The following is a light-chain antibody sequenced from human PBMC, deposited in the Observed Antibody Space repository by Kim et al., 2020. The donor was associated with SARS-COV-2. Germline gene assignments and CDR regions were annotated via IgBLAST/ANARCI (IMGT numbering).Light chain of an antibody. V-gene: IGLV3-19*01. CDR2: VKD. Sequence: GPTVNITWQGSSHRSDYASRYREKPRPATVLVIDVKDNRPAATPDRISCSSSGNTASSTITVAQAEDEDDYYCNSRDSSGNHQDVVFGGGTQLTVL. J-gene: IGLJ2*01. CDR1: SHRSDY. CDR3: NSRDSSGNHQDVV.